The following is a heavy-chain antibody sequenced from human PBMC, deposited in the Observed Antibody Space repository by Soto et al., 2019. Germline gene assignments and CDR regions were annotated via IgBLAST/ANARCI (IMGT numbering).Heavy chain of an antibody. J-gene: IGHJ6*02. D-gene: IGHD4-4*01. CDR2: INHSGST. CDR1: GGSFSGHY. V-gene: IGHV4-34*01. CDR3: ARGKRTTVIFYGMDV. Sequence: NPSETLSLTCAVYGGSFSGHYWSWIRQPPGKGLEWIGEINHSGSTNYNPSLKSRVTISVDTSKNQFSLKLSSVTAADTAVYYCARGKRTTVIFYGMDVWGQGTTVTVSS.